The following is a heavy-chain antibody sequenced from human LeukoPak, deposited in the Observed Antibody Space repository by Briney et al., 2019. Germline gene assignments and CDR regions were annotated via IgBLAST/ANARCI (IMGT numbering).Heavy chain of an antibody. J-gene: IGHJ4*02. D-gene: IGHD4-17*01. CDR1: GYTFTSYG. V-gene: IGHV1-18*01. Sequence: GASVKVSCKASGYTFTSYGISWVRQAPGQGLEWMGCISAYNGNTNYAQKLQGRVTMTTDTSTSTAYMELRSLRSDDTAVYYCARDQPYYGDYTPFDYWGQGTLVTVSS. CDR3: ARDQPYYGDYTPFDY. CDR2: ISAYNGNT.